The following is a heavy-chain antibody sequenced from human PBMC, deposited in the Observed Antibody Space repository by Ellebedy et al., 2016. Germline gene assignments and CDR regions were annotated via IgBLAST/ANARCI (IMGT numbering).Heavy chain of an antibody. CDR2: IYYSGST. CDR3: ARGFMEVVRGVIWAGWFDP. V-gene: IGHV4-59*01. CDR1: GGSISSYY. D-gene: IGHD3-10*01. J-gene: IGHJ5*02. Sequence: SETLSLTCTVSGGSISSYYWSWIRQPPGKGLEWIGYIYYSGSTNYNPSLKSRVTISVDTSKNQFSLKLSSVTAADTAVYYCARGFMEVVRGVIWAGWFDPWGQGILVTVSS.